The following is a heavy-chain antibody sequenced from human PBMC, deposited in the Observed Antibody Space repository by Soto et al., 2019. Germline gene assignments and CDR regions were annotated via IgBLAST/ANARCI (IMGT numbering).Heavy chain of an antibody. Sequence: GGSLRLSCSASGFTFSSYAMHWVRQAPGKGLEYVSAISSNGGSTYYADSVKGRFTISRDNSKNTLYLQMSSLRAEDTAVYYCVKDAAYCGGDCYWDFDYWGQGILVTVSS. V-gene: IGHV3-64D*06. D-gene: IGHD2-21*02. CDR2: ISSNGGST. CDR3: VKDAAYCGGDCYWDFDY. J-gene: IGHJ4*02. CDR1: GFTFSSYA.